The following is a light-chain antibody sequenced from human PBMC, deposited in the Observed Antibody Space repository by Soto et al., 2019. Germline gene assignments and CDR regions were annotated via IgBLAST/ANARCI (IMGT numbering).Light chain of an antibody. CDR1: SSNVGAGYD. J-gene: IGLJ2*01. CDR3: QSYDSSLSALV. V-gene: IGLV1-40*01. Sequence: QAVVTQPPSVSGAPGQRVTIPCTGSSSNVGAGYDVHWYQQIPGTAPKLLIFANNIRPSGVPDRFSASESGITASLAITGLQAADEAHYYCQSYDSSLSALVFGGGTKLTVL. CDR2: ANN.